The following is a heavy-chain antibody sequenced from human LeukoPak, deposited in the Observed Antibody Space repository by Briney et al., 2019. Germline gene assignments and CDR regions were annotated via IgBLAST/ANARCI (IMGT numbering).Heavy chain of an antibody. CDR1: GFPFSSYS. CDR2: ISSSSSTI. Sequence: GGSLRLSCAASGFPFSSYSMNWVRQAPGKGLEWVSYISSSSSTIYYADSVKGRFTISRDNAKNSLYLQMNSLRAEDTAVYYCARVDDILTGYYTPMEDYWGQGTLVTVSS. D-gene: IGHD3-9*01. V-gene: IGHV3-48*04. CDR3: ARVDDILTGYYTPMEDY. J-gene: IGHJ4*02.